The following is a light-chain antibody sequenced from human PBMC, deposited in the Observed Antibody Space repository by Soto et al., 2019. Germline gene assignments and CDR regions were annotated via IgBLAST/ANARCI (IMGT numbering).Light chain of an antibody. CDR1: QGIKDY. J-gene: IGKJ4*01. CDR3: QPYNNWPLT. Sequence: EIVMTQSPATLSVSPGERATLSCRASQGIKDYLAWFQQKPGQAPRLLIYGASTRATAIPARFSGSGSGTDFTLTINSLQSEDFAVYYCQPYNNWPLTFGGGTKVDIK. V-gene: IGKV3-15*01. CDR2: GAS.